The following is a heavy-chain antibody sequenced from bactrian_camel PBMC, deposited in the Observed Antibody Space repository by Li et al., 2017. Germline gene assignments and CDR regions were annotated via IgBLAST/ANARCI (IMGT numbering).Heavy chain of an antibody. CDR1: GFTSRWYF. J-gene: IGHJ4*01. V-gene: IGHV3S28*01. Sequence: QLVESGGGSVTAGGSLRLSCAISGFTSRWYFMGWFRQAPGKEREGVAAMYQGGAKTYYADSVKGRFTISQDNAKNTLYLQMNSLKPEDTARYYCAADAWCRGRSILLSYTYTYWGQGTQVTVS. D-gene: IGHD1*01. CDR2: MYQGGAKT. CDR3: AADAWCRGRSILLSYTYTY.